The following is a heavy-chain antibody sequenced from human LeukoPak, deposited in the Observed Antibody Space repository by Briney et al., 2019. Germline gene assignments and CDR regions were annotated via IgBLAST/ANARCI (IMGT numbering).Heavy chain of an antibody. CDR2: IDHSGST. CDR1: GGSFSGYY. J-gene: IGHJ6*03. V-gene: IGHV4-34*01. Sequence: SETLSLTCAVYGGSFSGYYWSWIRQPPGKGLEWIGEIDHSGSTNYNPSLKSRVTISVDTSKNQFSLKLSSVTAADTAVYYCARAGTNNYYYYYYMDVWGKGTTVTVSS. CDR3: ARAGTNNYYYYYYMDV. D-gene: IGHD1-7*01.